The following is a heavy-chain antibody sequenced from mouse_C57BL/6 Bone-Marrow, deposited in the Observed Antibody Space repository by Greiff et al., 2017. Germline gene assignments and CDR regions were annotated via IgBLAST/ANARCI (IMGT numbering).Heavy chain of an antibody. J-gene: IGHJ3*01. CDR3: TRWDYGSSLFAY. V-gene: IGHV1-5*01. CDR1: GYTFTSYW. CDR2: IYPGNSDT. D-gene: IGHD1-1*01. Sequence: VHVKQSGTVLARPGASVKMSCKTSGYTFTSYWMHWVKQRPGQGLEWIGAIYPGNSDTSYNQKFKGKAKLTAVTSASTAYMELSSLTNEDSAVYYCTRWDYGSSLFAYWGQGTLVTVSA.